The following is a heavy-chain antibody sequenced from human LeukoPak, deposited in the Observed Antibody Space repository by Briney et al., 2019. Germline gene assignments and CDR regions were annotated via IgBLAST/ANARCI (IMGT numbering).Heavy chain of an antibody. D-gene: IGHD1-14*01. CDR1: GYTFTSYG. Sequence: GASVKVSCKASGYTFTSYGISWVRQAPGQGLEWMGWISAYNGNTNYAQKFQGRVTMTRDTSISTAYMELSRLRSDDTAVYYCARVPRRIKGAFDIWGQGTMVTVSS. J-gene: IGHJ3*02. CDR2: ISAYNGNT. V-gene: IGHV1-18*01. CDR3: ARVPRRIKGAFDI.